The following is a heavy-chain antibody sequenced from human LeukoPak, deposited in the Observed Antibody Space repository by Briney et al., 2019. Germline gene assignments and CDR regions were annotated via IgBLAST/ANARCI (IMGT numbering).Heavy chain of an antibody. Sequence: GRSLRLSCAASGFTFSTYWMHWVRQAPGEGLVWVSTINSDASITRYADSVKGRFTISRDSAKNTLDLQMDSLRAEDTAVYYCVRDITGTTEFDYWGQGTLVTVSS. V-gene: IGHV3-74*01. CDR1: GFTFSTYW. CDR2: INSDASIT. D-gene: IGHD1-20*01. J-gene: IGHJ4*02. CDR3: VRDITGTTEFDY.